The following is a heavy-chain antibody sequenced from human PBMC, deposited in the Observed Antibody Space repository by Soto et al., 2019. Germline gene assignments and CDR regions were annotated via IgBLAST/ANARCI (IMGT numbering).Heavy chain of an antibody. CDR3: VRASYGVDYEYLSGMDV. CDR2: TYYRSKWYI. Sequence: QTLSLTCAISGDSVSTKSAAWNWVRQSPSRGLEWLGRTYYRSKWYIDYAVSVKSRITINPDTSKNHLSLQLNSMTPEDTAVYYCVRASYGVDYEYLSGMDVWGQGTPVTVSS. D-gene: IGHD3-16*01. CDR1: GDSVSTKSAA. J-gene: IGHJ6*01. V-gene: IGHV6-1*01.